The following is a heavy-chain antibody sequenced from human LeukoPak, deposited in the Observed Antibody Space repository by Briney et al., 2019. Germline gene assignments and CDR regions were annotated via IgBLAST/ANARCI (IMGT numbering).Heavy chain of an antibody. D-gene: IGHD3-10*01. J-gene: IGHJ4*02. Sequence: PSETLSFICAVFGGSISSTIWWSWVRQPPWKGLEWIGEIFHTGSTNYNPSLKSRVTISVDKSKNQFSLKLISVTAADTAVYYCASGYGAGSYGKGSWGQGTLVTVSS. CDR2: IFHTGST. CDR1: GGSISSTIW. V-gene: IGHV4-4*02. CDR3: ASGYGAGSYGKGS.